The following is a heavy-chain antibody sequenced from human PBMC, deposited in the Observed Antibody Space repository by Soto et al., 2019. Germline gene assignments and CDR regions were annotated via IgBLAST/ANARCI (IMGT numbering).Heavy chain of an antibody. CDR2: FDPEDGET. CDR1: GYTLTELS. V-gene: IGHV1-24*01. D-gene: IGHD5-12*01. Sequence: ASLNFSCQVSGYTLTELSIHWVRQAPGKGRECMGGFDPEDGETIYAQKFQGRVTMTEDTSTDTAYMELSSLRSEDTAVYYCATQDGGYEGNFDSWGQGTLVNVS. CDR3: ATQDGGYEGNFDS. J-gene: IGHJ4*02.